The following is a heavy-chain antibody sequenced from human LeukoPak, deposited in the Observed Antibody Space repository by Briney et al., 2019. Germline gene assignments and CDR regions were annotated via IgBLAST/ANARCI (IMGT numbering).Heavy chain of an antibody. Sequence: GGSLRLFCAAPGFTFSSFALSWVRQAPGEGAGWVSAISGSGGSTYYADSVKGRFTISRDNAKNSLYLQMNSLRAEDTAVYYCAREVAVAGTAHFDYWGQGTLVTVSS. V-gene: IGHV3-23*01. CDR1: GFTFSSFA. CDR2: ISGSGGST. CDR3: AREVAVAGTAHFDY. D-gene: IGHD6-19*01. J-gene: IGHJ4*02.